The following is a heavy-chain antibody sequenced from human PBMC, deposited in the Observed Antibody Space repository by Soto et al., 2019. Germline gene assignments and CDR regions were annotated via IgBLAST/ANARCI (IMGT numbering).Heavy chain of an antibody. CDR3: ARVRGYSGSYYLDY. D-gene: IGHD1-26*01. CDR1: GGSINSYY. Sequence: PSETLSLTCTVSGGSINSYYWSWIRQPPGKGLEWIGYIYYRGNTNFNPPLKGRVTISIDTSKNQFSLKLSSVTAADTAVYFCARVRGYSGSYYLDYWGLGTLVTVSS. V-gene: IGHV4-59*01. CDR2: IYYRGNT. J-gene: IGHJ4*02.